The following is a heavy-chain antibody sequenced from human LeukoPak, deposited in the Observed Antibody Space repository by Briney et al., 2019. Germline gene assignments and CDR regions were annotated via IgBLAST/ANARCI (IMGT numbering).Heavy chain of an antibody. Sequence: SETLSLTCTVSGDSVSSSHWSWIRQPPGKGLEWIGEINHSGSTNYNPSLKSRVTISVDTSKNQFSLKLSSVTAADTAVYYCARGVVVVPAAIRPAYYYMDVWGKGTTVTVSS. CDR3: ARGVVVVPAAIRPAYYYMDV. J-gene: IGHJ6*03. CDR2: INHSGST. D-gene: IGHD2-2*02. CDR1: GDSVSSSH. V-gene: IGHV4-34*01.